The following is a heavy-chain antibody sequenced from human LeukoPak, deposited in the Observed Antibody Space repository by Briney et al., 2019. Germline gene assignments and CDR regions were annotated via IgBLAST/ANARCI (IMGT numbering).Heavy chain of an antibody. J-gene: IGHJ5*02. CDR2: IKPDSGDT. CDR3: VRDRPHNWFDP. V-gene: IGHV1-2*02. Sequence: ASVKVSCKASGYTFTGYYIHWVRQAPGQGLEWMGLIKPDSGDTNYAQNFRGRVTMTRDTSITTAYMELNRLTSDDTAVYYCVRDRPHNWFDPWGQGTLVTVSS. CDR1: GYTFTGYY.